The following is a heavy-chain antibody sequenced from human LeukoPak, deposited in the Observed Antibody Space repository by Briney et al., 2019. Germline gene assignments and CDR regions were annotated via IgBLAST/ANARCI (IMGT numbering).Heavy chain of an antibody. CDR2: IYYSGST. CDR3: ARALKYSSYYMDV. Sequence: SETLSLTCAVSGGSISSGGYSWSWIRQPPGKGLEWIGYIYYSGSTNYNPSLKSRVTISVDTSKNQFSLKLSSVTAADTAVYYCARALKYSSYYMDVWGKGTTVTISS. V-gene: IGHV4-61*08. J-gene: IGHJ6*03. CDR1: GGSISSGGYS. D-gene: IGHD5-18*01.